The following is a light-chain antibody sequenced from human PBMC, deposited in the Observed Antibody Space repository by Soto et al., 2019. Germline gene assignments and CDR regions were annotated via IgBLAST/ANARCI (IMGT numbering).Light chain of an antibody. J-gene: IGKJ1*01. CDR1: QSVSSSY. CDR2: GAS. Sequence: EIVLTQSPGTLSLSPGERATLSCRASQSVSSSYLAWYQQKPGQAPRLLIYGASSRATGIPDRFSGSGSGTDFTLTISRLEPEDFAVYYCQQYSSSPWTFGQGPK. CDR3: QQYSSSPWT. V-gene: IGKV3-20*01.